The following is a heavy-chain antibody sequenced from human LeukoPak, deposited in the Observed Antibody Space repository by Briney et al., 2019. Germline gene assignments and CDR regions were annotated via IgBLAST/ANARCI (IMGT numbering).Heavy chain of an antibody. Sequence: PGGSLRLSCAASGFTVSSNYMSWVRQAPGKGLEWVSAISGSGGSTYYADSVKGRFAISRDNSKNTLYLQMNSLRAEDTAVYYCAKEGDCSSTSCYHDYWGQGTLVTVSS. J-gene: IGHJ4*02. D-gene: IGHD2-2*01. V-gene: IGHV3-23*01. CDR3: AKEGDCSSTSCYHDY. CDR2: ISGSGGST. CDR1: GFTVSSNY.